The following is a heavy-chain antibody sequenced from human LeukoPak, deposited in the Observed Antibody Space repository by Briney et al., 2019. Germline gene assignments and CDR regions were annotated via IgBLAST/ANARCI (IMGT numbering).Heavy chain of an antibody. Sequence: SETLSLTCTVSGGSIDSYYWTWIRQPPGKGLEWIAYIFYSGSTKYNPSLKSRTTITVDTSKNQFSLKLRSVTAADMAVYYCARGRTSGGYPHFDSWGQGIQVS. CDR3: ARGRTSGGYPHFDS. D-gene: IGHD6-19*01. V-gene: IGHV4-59*01. J-gene: IGHJ4*02. CDR1: GGSIDSYY. CDR2: IFYSGST.